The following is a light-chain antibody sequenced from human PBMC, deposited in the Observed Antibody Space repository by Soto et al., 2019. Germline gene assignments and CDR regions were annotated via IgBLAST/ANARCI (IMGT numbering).Light chain of an antibody. CDR1: QSIRSER. CDR3: QEYDGAPIT. V-gene: IGKV3-20*01. J-gene: IGKJ5*01. CDR2: DAS. Sequence: PGERATLSCRASQSIRSERLAWYQQKPGQAPRLVIFDASNRASGMPERFSGSGSGTDFTLTIARLEPEDFAVYYCQEYDGAPITFGLGTRLEIK.